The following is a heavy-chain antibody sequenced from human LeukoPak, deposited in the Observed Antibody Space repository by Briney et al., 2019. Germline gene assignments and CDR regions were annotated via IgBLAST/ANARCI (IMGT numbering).Heavy chain of an antibody. CDR2: ISSSSSYI. D-gene: IGHD3-22*01. V-gene: IGHV3-21*01. Sequence: GGSLRLSCAASGSTFSSYSMNWVRQAPGKGLEWVSSISSSSSYIYYADSVKGRFTISRDNAKNSLYLQMNSLRAEDTAVYYCARDSPYYYDSSGYRRDYYGMDVWGQGTTVTVSS. CDR1: GSTFSSYS. CDR3: ARDSPYYYDSSGYRRDYYGMDV. J-gene: IGHJ6*02.